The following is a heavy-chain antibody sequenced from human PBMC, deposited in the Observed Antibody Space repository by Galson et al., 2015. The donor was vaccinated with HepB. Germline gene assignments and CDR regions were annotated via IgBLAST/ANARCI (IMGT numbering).Heavy chain of an antibody. V-gene: IGHV7-4-1*02. CDR1: GYTFTSYA. J-gene: IGHJ3*02. CDR2: INTNTGNP. CDR3: ARDQVEYYGSGSYKSAFDI. D-gene: IGHD3-10*01. Sequence: SVKVSCKASGYTFTSYAMNWVRQAPGQGLEWMGWINTNTGNPTYAQGFTGRFVFSLDTSVSTAYLRISSLKAEDTAVYYCARDQVEYYGSGSYKSAFDIWGQGTMVTVSS.